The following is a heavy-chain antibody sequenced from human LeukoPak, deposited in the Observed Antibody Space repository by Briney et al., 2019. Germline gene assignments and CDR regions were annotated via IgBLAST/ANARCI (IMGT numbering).Heavy chain of an antibody. Sequence: GGSLRLSCAASGFTVSSNYMSWVRQAPGKGLEWVSVIYSGGSTYYADSVKGRFTISRDNSKNTLYLQMNSLRAEDTTVYYRARDRGYYYYYGMDVWGQGTTVTVSS. J-gene: IGHJ6*02. CDR3: ARDRGYYYYYGMDV. CDR2: IYSGGST. V-gene: IGHV3-53*01. CDR1: GFTVSSNY. D-gene: IGHD3-10*01.